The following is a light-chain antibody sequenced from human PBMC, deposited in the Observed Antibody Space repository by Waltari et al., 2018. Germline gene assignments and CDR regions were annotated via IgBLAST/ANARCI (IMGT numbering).Light chain of an antibody. CDR3: QQYNNWPPV. Sequence: EIVMTQSPATLSVSPGERATLSCRASQSVSSNLAWYPQKPGQAPRPLIYGASTRATGIPARFSGSGSGTEFTLTISSLQSEDFAVYYCQQYNNWPPVFGQGTKLEIK. J-gene: IGKJ2*01. CDR2: GAS. CDR1: QSVSSN. V-gene: IGKV3-15*01.